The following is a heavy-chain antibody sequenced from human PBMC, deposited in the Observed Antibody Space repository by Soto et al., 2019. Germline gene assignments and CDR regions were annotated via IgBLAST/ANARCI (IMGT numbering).Heavy chain of an antibody. CDR1: GYTLTDYD. CDR3: AVTTGY. V-gene: IGHV1-8*01. CDR2: VSPDHGNA. D-gene: IGHD4-17*01. J-gene: IGHJ4*02. Sequence: QVRVVQSGAEVKKPGASVKVSCKTSGYTLTDYDINWVRQAPGQGLEWMGWVSPDHGNAGYARQFQGSITLTSDPSINTAVIELTSLRHEDTGVYYCAVTTGYCCQGTKVTVSS.